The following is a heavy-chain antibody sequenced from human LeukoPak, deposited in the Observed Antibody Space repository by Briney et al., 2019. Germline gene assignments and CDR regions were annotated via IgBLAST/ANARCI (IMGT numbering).Heavy chain of an antibody. Sequence: KPSETLSLTCTVSGGSISSGGYYWSWIRQHPGKGLEWIGYIYYSGSTYYNPSLKSRVTISVDTSKNQFSLKLSSVTAADTAVYYCARGPHGSRGYCEFDYWGQGTLVTVSS. D-gene: IGHD3-22*01. V-gene: IGHV4-31*03. CDR3: ARGPHGSRGYCEFDY. J-gene: IGHJ4*02. CDR2: IYYSGST. CDR1: GGSISSGGYY.